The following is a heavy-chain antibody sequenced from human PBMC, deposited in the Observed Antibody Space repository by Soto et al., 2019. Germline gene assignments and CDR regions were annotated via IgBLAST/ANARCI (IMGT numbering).Heavy chain of an antibody. CDR2: ISSSSSYI. CDR1: GFTFSSYS. V-gene: IGHV3-21*01. Sequence: GGSLRLSCAASGFTFSSYSMNWVRQAPGKGLEWVSSISSSSSYIYYADSVKGRFTISRDNAKNSLYLQMNSLRAEDTAVYYCARDPRIVVVPADYYYYMDVWGKGIMVTVSS. J-gene: IGHJ6*03. D-gene: IGHD2-2*01. CDR3: ARDPRIVVVPADYYYYMDV.